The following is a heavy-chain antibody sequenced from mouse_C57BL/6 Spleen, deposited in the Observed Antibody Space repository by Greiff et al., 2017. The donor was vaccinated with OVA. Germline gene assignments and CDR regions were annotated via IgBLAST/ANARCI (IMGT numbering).Heavy chain of an antibody. V-gene: IGHV1-55*01. Sequence: QVQLQQPGAELVKPGASVKMSCKASGYTFTSYWITWVKQRPGQGLEWIGDIYPGSGSTNYNEKFKSKATLTVDTSSSTAYMQLSSLTSEDSAVYYCARSKTSQAWFAYWGKGTLFTVSA. D-gene: IGHD3-2*02. J-gene: IGHJ3*01. CDR3: ARSKTSQAWFAY. CDR1: GYTFTSYW. CDR2: IYPGSGST.